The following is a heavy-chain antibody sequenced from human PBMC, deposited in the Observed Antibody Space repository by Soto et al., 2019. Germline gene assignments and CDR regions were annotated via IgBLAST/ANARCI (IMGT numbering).Heavy chain of an antibody. Sequence: QVQLQASGPGLVNPSGTLSLTCAGAGGSISNNTWWSWVRQPPGKGLEWIVEIYHSGSTNYNQSLKSRVSISVDKSKNQFALRLSSVTAADTDVYYCARDPGSGAGTSLFGWGQGPLVTVSS. CDR1: GGSISNNTW. D-gene: IGHD6-19*01. CDR2: IYHSGST. J-gene: IGHJ4*02. V-gene: IGHV4-4*02. CDR3: ARDPGSGAGTSLFG.